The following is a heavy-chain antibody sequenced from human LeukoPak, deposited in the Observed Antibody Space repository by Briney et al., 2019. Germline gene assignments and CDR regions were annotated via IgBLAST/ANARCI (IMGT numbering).Heavy chain of an antibody. Sequence: SETLSLTCTVSGASIGSYFWSWIRQPPGKGLEWIGYIYYGGGTNYSPSFESRITTSVDTSKNRISLNLTSVTASDTAIYYCARERGDYDSDNWFDSWGQGTLVTVSS. CDR1: GASIGSYF. CDR3: ARERGDYDSDNWFDS. J-gene: IGHJ5*01. V-gene: IGHV4-59*01. D-gene: IGHD4-17*01. CDR2: IYYGGGT.